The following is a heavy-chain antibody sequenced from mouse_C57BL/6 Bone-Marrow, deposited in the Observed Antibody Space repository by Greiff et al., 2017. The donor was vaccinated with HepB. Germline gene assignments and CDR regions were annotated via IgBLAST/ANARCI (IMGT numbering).Heavy chain of an antibody. CDR1: GYSITSGYY. D-gene: IGHD2-13*01. V-gene: IGHV3-6*01. CDR3: ARGLQAYFDY. CDR2: ISYDGSN. Sequence: EVKLQESGPGLVKPSQSLSLTCSVTGYSITSGYYWNWIRQFPGNKLEWMGYISYDGSNNYNPSLKNRISITRDTSKNQFFLKLNSVTTEDTATYYCARGLQAYFDYWGQGTTLTVSS. J-gene: IGHJ2*01.